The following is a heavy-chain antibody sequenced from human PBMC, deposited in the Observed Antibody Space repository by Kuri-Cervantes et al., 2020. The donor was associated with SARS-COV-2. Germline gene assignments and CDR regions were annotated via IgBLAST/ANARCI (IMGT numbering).Heavy chain of an antibody. J-gene: IGHJ6*03. CDR1: GYTFRSYG. D-gene: IGHD2-15*01. CDR2: ISASSNKT. Sequence: ASVKVSCKASGYTFRSYGFSWVRQAPGQGLEWMGWISASSNKTTYAQKFQGRVTLTTDTSTDTAYLELRSLRSDDTAVYYCARVVVGYCSGGSCPGYMDVWGKGTTVTVSS. CDR3: ARVVVGYCSGGSCPGYMDV. V-gene: IGHV1-18*01.